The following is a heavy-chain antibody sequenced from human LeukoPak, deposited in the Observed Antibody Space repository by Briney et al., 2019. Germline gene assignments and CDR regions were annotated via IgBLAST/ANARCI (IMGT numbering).Heavy chain of an antibody. CDR1: GFTFSDYA. CDR2: ISGSGGSI. D-gene: IGHD5-24*01. Sequence: SLRLSCTASGFTFSDYAMRWVRQAPGKGLEWVPGISGSGGSIRYADSVKGRFIISRDNSKNTLYLQMNSLRAEDTAVYYCAKGGDGYNCYFDYWGQETLVTVSS. J-gene: IGHJ4*02. V-gene: IGHV3-23*01. CDR3: AKGGDGYNCYFDY.